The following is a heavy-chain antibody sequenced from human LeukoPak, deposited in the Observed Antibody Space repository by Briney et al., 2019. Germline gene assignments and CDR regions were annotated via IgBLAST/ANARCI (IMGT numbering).Heavy chain of an antibody. V-gene: IGHV4-39*01. CDR3: AKSDHTKTYYFDY. CDR1: GGSINSPTYY. D-gene: IGHD1-14*01. J-gene: IGHJ4*02. CDR2: IYYSGNT. Sequence: KPSETLSLTCTVSGGSINSPTYYWAWIRQPPGKGLEWIGSIYYSGNTYYNLSLKSRVTISVDTSKNQFSLKLSSVTAADTAVYHCAKSDHTKTYYFDYWGRGALVTVSS.